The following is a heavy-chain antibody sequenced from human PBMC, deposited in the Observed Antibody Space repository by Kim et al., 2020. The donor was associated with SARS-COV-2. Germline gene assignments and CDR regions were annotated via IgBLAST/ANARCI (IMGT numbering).Heavy chain of an antibody. CDR3: ARDKWIQLWLSHYGMDV. D-gene: IGHD5-18*01. CDR2: ISYDGTNK. Sequence: GGSLRLSCAASGFTFRNYALHWVRQAPGKGPEWVSVISYDGTNKYYADSVKGRFTISRDNSKNTLYLQMNSLRAEDTAVYYCARDKWIQLWLSHYGMDVWGQGTTVTVSS. CDR1: GFTFRNYA. J-gene: IGHJ6*02. V-gene: IGHV3-30-3*01.